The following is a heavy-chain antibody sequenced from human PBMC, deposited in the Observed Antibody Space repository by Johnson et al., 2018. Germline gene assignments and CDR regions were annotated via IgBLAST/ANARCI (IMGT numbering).Heavy chain of an antibody. CDR3: ARDRPRDGYNPYYYYYGMDV. V-gene: IGHV3-33*01. CDR1: GFPFSSYG. J-gene: IGHJ6*02. CDR2: IWYDGSNK. D-gene: IGHD5-24*01. Sequence: QLVQTGLGVVPPGRSRRLSCAASGFPFSSYGMHWVRQAPGKGLEWVAVIWYDGSNKYYADSVKGRFTISRDNSKKTLDLQMNSLRAEDTAVYYCARDRPRDGYNPYYYYYGMDVWGQGTTVTVSS.